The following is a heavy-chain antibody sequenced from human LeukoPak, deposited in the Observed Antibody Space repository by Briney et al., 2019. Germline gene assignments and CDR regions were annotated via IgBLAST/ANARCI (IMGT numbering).Heavy chain of an antibody. V-gene: IGHV1-69*13. J-gene: IGHJ4*02. CDR1: GGTFSSYA. CDR3: AXXXTLDYDSSGYYYFDY. Sequence: SVKVSCKASGGTFSSYAISWVRQAPGQGLEWMGGIIPIFGTANYAQKFQGRVTITADESTNTVYMELSSLRSEDTAVYYCAXXXTLDYDSSGYYYFDYWGQGTLVTVSS. CDR2: IIPIFGTA. D-gene: IGHD3-22*01.